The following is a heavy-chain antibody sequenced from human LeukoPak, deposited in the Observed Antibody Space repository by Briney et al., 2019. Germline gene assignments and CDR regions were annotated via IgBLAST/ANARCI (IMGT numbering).Heavy chain of an antibody. D-gene: IGHD6-19*01. CDR1: GFTFSTYE. Sequence: GGSLRLSCAASGFTFSTYEMNWVRQAPGKGLEWVSYISTSGDTIYYADSVKGRFTISRDNAKNSLYLQMSSLRDEDTALYCCAGVAYSSGWYWFDPWGQGTLVTVSS. CDR2: ISTSGDTI. J-gene: IGHJ5*02. V-gene: IGHV3-48*03. CDR3: AGVAYSSGWYWFDP.